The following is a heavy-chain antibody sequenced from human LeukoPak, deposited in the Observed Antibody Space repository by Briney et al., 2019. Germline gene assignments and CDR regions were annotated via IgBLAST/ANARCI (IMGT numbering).Heavy chain of an antibody. CDR1: GYTFTDYY. D-gene: IGHD3-22*01. V-gene: IGHV1-69-2*01. CDR2: VDPEDGET. Sequence: GASVKVSCKASGYTFTDYYMHWVQQAPGKGLEWMGRVDPEDGETIYAEKFQGRVTITADTSTDTAYMELSSLRSEDTAVYYCATSGSYYDSSGYYYNWFDPWGQGTLVTVSS. J-gene: IGHJ5*02. CDR3: ATSGSYYDSSGYYYNWFDP.